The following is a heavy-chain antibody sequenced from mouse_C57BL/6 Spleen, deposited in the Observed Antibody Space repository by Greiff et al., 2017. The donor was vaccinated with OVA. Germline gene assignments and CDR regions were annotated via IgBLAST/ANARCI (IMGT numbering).Heavy chain of an antibody. D-gene: IGHD1-1*01. V-gene: IGHV1-69*01. Sequence: QVQLQQPGAELVMPGASVKLSCKASGYTFTSYWMHWVKQRPGQGLEWIGEIDPSDSYTNYNQKFKGKSTLTVDKSSSTAYMQLSSLTSEDSAVYYCARGDFTTVLDYWGQGTTLTVSS. CDR3: ARGDFTTVLDY. J-gene: IGHJ2*01. CDR1: GYTFTSYW. CDR2: IDPSDSYT.